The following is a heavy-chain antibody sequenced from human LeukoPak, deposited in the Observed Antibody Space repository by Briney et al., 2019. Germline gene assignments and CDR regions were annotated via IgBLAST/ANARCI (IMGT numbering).Heavy chain of an antibody. V-gene: IGHV3-23*01. D-gene: IGHD3-10*01. CDR3: ARGFGGLLSPLSKKDFDY. Sequence: PGGSLRLSCAASGFTFSSYAMSWVRQAPGKGLEWVSAISGSGGSTYYADSVKGRFTISRDNSKNTLYLQMNSLRAEDTAVYYCARGFGGLLSPLSKKDFDYGAQGPLVTFSP. CDR1: GFTFSSYA. J-gene: IGHJ4*02. CDR2: ISGSGGST.